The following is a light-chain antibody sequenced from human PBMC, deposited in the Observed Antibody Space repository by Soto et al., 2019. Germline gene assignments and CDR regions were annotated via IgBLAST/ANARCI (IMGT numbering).Light chain of an antibody. CDR2: ATS. CDR1: QSISTY. CDR3: QQSYSTPPGT. V-gene: IGKV1-39*01. Sequence: DIQMTQSPSSLSASVGDRVTITCRASQSISTYLIWYQQKPGKAPKLLIYATSSLQSGVPSRFSGSGSGTDFTLTISSLQLDDFATYYCQQSYSTPPGTFGQGTKVDI. J-gene: IGKJ1*01.